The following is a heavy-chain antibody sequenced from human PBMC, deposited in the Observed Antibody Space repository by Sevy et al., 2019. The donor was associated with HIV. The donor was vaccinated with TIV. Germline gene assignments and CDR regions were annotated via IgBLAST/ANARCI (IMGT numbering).Heavy chain of an antibody. CDR1: GFTFSSYA. D-gene: IGHD3-22*01. Sequence: GESLKISCAASGFTFSSYAMHWVRQAPGKGLEWVAVISYDGSNKYHADSVKGRFTISRDNSKNTLYLQMNSLRAEDTAVYYCARDRRITMIVVVTETIDYWGQGTLVTVSS. CDR3: ARDRRITMIVVVTETIDY. V-gene: IGHV3-30*04. CDR2: ISYDGSNK. J-gene: IGHJ4*02.